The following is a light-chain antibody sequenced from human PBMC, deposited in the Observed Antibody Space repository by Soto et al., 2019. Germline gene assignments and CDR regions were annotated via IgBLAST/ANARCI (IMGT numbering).Light chain of an antibody. CDR1: QSISRN. Sequence: EIVITQSPATLSVSPGERATLSCRASQSISRNLAWYQQKPGQAPRLLIFSASTRATGIPARFSGSGSGTEFTLTISSLQSEDSAVYYCHQYNNWLLFTFGPGTKVDIK. CDR2: SAS. CDR3: HQYNNWLLFT. V-gene: IGKV3-15*01. J-gene: IGKJ3*01.